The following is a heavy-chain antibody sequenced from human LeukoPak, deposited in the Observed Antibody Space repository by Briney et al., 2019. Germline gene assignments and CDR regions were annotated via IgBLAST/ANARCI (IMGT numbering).Heavy chain of an antibody. Sequence: SETLSLTCAVYGGSFSGYYWGWLRQPPGKGLEWIGEINHSGSTNYNPSLKSRVTISVDTSKNQFSLKLSSVTAADTAVCYCARGGSTSLNWFDPWGQGTLVTVSS. CDR2: INHSGST. D-gene: IGHD2-2*01. CDR3: ARGGSTSLNWFDP. V-gene: IGHV4-34*01. CDR1: GGSFSGYY. J-gene: IGHJ5*02.